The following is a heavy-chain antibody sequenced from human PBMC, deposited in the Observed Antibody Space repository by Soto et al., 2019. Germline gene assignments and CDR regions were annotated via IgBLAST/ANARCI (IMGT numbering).Heavy chain of an antibody. CDR1: GGSISSSSYY. D-gene: IGHD3-3*01. J-gene: IGHJ1*01. CDR3: ARVTGVLRFLEWLLGYFQH. Sequence: SETLSLTCTVSGGSISSSSYYWGWIRQPPGKGLEWIGSIYYSGSTYYNPSLKSRVTISVDTSKNQFSLKLSSVTAADTAVYYCARVTGVLRFLEWLLGYFQHWGQGTLVTVSS. CDR2: IYYSGST. V-gene: IGHV4-39*01.